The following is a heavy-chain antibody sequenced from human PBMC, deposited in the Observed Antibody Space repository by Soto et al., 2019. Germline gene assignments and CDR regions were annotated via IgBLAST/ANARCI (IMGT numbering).Heavy chain of an antibody. CDR1: GFTFSSYG. D-gene: IGHD5-12*01. CDR2: IWYDGSNR. J-gene: IGHJ6*02. V-gene: IGHV3-33*01. CDR3: ARDHLGYSGYDGLMRHIHYYYYGMDV. Sequence: GGSLRLSCAASGFTFSSYGMHWVRQAPGKGLEWVAVIWYDGSNRYYADSVKGRFTISRDNSKNTLYLQMNSLRAEDTAVYYCARDHLGYSGYDGLMRHIHYYYYGMDVWGQGTTVTVSS.